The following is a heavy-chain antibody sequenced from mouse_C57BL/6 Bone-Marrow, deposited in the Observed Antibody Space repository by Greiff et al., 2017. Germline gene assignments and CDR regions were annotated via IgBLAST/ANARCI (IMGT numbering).Heavy chain of an antibody. CDR2: IDPSDSYT. V-gene: IGHV1-50*01. Sequence: VKLQQPGAELVKPGASVKLSCKASGYTFTSYWMQWVKQRPGRGLEWIGEIDPSDSYTNYNQKFKGKATLTVDTSSSTAYMQLSSLTSEDSAVYYCARCYYGSPWYFDVWGTGTTVTVSS. J-gene: IGHJ1*03. CDR1: GYTFTSYW. D-gene: IGHD1-1*01. CDR3: ARCYYGSPWYFDV.